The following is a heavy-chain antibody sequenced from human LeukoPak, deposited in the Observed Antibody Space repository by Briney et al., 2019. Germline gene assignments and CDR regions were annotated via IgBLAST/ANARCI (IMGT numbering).Heavy chain of an antibody. CDR3: AKGATSCSSTSCPDAFDI. D-gene: IGHD2-2*01. CDR1: GFTFSSYS. V-gene: IGHV3-30*02. J-gene: IGHJ3*02. CDR2: IWYGESNK. Sequence: GGSLRLSCAASGFTFSSYSMNWVRQAPGKGLEWVAVIWYGESNKYYADSVKGRFTISRDNSKNTLYLQMNSLRAEDTAVYYCAKGATSCSSTSCPDAFDIWGQGTMVTVSS.